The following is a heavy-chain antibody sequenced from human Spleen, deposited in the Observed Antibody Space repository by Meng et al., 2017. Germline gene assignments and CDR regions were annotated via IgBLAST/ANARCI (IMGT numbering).Heavy chain of an antibody. Sequence: HVQLVESGGGLVKPGGSLRLSCAASGFTFSDFYMSWIRQAPGKGLEWVSFISSSGGTEKYADSVKGRFAISRDNAKNSLYLQMSSLRPEDTAVYYCARELLSSGWYLDSWGQGTLVTVSS. CDR1: GFTFSDFY. J-gene: IGHJ4*02. CDR3: ARELLSSGWYLDS. CDR2: ISSSGGTE. D-gene: IGHD3-22*01. V-gene: IGHV3-11*01.